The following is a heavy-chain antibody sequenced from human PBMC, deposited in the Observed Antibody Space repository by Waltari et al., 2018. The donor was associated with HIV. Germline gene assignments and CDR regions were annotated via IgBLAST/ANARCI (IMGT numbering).Heavy chain of an antibody. J-gene: IGHJ3*02. CDR1: GFSFDYYD. CDR3: AKDGAIDI. CDR2: ISRNGAKT. Sequence: EAQLLESGGDLVQPGGSLRVSCDASGFSFDYYDMSWVRQAPGKGLQWVSSISRNGAKTHYGDSVRGWFTISRDNSKNTLSLQMDSLRVEDTAIYYCAKDGAIDIWGQGTMVTVSS. V-gene: IGHV3-23*01.